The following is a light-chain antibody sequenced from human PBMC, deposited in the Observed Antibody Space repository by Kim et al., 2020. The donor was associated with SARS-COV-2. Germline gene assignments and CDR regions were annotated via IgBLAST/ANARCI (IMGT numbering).Light chain of an antibody. J-gene: IGLJ3*02. CDR3: QSYDSINHELV. V-gene: IGLV6-57*03. Sequence: LTSSGTRNGGSVASRYVQWYKQAPGSAPATVIYEDNKRPSGVPDRFSGSIDSSSNSASLTISGLKTEDEADYYCQSYDSINHELVFGGGTKVTVL. CDR2: EDN. CDR1: GGSVASRY.